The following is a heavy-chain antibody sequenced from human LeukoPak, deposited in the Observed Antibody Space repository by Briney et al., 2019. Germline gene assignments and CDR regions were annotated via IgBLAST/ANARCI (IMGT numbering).Heavy chain of an antibody. Sequence: PSETLSLTCSGSGCSINNYYWSWIRQPPGNGLKWIVYISYRGSTNYNPSLRSLVTISVDTSNNHFTMILSSVTAADTAVYYCASVGRGAYVWGSYTFDYWGQGPLVTVSS. CDR1: GCSINNYY. CDR3: ASVGRGAYVWGSYTFDY. J-gene: IGHJ4*02. V-gene: IGHV4-59*01. CDR2: ISYRGST. D-gene: IGHD3-16*01.